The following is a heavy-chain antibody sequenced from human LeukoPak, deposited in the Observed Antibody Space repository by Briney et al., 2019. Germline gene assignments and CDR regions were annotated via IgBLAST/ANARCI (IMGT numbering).Heavy chain of an antibody. CDR2: IYTSGST. CDR3: ARDSITMVRGTGYYFDY. D-gene: IGHD3-10*01. V-gene: IGHV4-61*02. Sequence: PSETLSLTCTASGGSISSGSYYWSWIRQPAGKGLEWIGRIYTSGSTNYNPSLMSRVTISVDTSKNQFSLKLSSVTAADTAVYYCARDSITMVRGTGYYFDYWGQGTLVTVSS. CDR1: GGSISSGSYY. J-gene: IGHJ4*02.